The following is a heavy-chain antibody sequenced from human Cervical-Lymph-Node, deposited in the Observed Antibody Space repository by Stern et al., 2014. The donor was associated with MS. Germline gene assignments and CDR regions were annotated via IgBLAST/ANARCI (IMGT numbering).Heavy chain of an antibody. V-gene: IGHV1-46*01. J-gene: IGHJ6*02. CDR1: GNTFTSYQ. Sequence: QMQLGQSGAKVKKPGASVKVSCKASGNTFTSYQMHWVRQIPGQGLEWMGIINPSGGSTSYAQKFQGRVTMTRDTSTSTVYMELSSLRSEDTAVYYCAREVAGHRLGMMDVWGQGTTVTVSS. D-gene: IGHD6-19*01. CDR3: AREVAGHRLGMMDV. CDR2: INPSGGST.